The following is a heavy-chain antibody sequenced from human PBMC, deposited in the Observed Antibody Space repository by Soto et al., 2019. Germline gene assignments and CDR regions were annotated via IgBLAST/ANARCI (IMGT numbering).Heavy chain of an antibody. Sequence: PSETLSLTCTVSGGSISSYFWSWIRQPPGKGLEWIGYMYYRGSTNYNPSLKSRVTMSLDTSENQFSLKLSSVTAADTAVYYCAATYYYESSGYWAQNWGQGTLVTVSS. J-gene: IGHJ1*01. CDR3: AATYYYESSGYWAQN. CDR2: MYYRGST. V-gene: IGHV4-59*01. D-gene: IGHD3-22*01. CDR1: GGSISSYF.